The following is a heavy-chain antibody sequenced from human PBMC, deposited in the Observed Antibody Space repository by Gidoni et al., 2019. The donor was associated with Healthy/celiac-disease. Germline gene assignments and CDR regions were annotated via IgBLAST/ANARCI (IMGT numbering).Heavy chain of an antibody. CDR2: IYHSGST. D-gene: IGHD3-9*01. Sequence: QVQLQASGPGLVKPSGTLSLTCAVSVGSISSSNWWSWVRQPPGKGLEWIGEIYHSGSTNYNPSLKSRVTISVDKSKNQFSLKLSSVTAADTAVYYCARVTYYDILTGYYYFDYWGQGTLVTVSS. V-gene: IGHV4-4*02. J-gene: IGHJ4*02. CDR1: VGSISSSNW. CDR3: ARVTYYDILTGYYYFDY.